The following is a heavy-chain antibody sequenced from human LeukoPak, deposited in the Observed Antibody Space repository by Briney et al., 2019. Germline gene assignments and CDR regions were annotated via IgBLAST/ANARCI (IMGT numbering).Heavy chain of an antibody. J-gene: IGHJ4*02. V-gene: IGHV3-48*03. CDR3: AKNDNYDFWSGYPDY. CDR1: GFTFSSYE. Sequence: GGSLRLSCAASGFTFSSYEMNWVRQAPGKGLEWVSYISSSGSTRYYADSVKGRFTISRDNAKNSLYLQMNSLRAEDTAVYYCAKNDNYDFWSGYPDYWGQGTLVTVSS. D-gene: IGHD3-3*01. CDR2: ISSSGSTR.